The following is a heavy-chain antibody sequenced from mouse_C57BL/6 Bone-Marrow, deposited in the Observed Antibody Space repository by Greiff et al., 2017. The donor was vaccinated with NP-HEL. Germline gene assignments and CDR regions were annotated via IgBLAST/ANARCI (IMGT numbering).Heavy chain of an antibody. D-gene: IGHD1-1*01. CDR2: INSDGGST. CDR1: EYEFPSHD. Sequence: EVQGVESGGGLVQPGESLKLSCESNEYEFPSHDMSWVRKTPEKRLELVAAINSDGGSTYYPDTMERRFIISSDNTKKTMYLQMSSLRSEDTALYYCARHDYYGSSYWFAYWGQGTLVTVSA. V-gene: IGHV5-2*01. J-gene: IGHJ3*01. CDR3: ARHDYYGSSYWFAY.